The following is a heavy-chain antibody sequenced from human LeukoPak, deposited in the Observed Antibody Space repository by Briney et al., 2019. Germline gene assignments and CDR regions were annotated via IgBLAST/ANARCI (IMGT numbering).Heavy chain of an antibody. CDR2: INPSGGST. Sequence: ASVNVSCKASGYTFTSYYMHWVRQAPGQGLEWMGIINPSGGSTNYAQKLQGRVTMTTDTSTSTAYMELRSLRSDDTAVYYCARTSIYGDYPTSLNWFDPWGQGTLVTVSS. D-gene: IGHD4-17*01. J-gene: IGHJ5*02. CDR1: GYTFTSYY. V-gene: IGHV1-46*01. CDR3: ARTSIYGDYPTSLNWFDP.